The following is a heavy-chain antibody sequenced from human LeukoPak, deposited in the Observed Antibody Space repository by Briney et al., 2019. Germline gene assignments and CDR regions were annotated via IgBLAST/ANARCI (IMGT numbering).Heavy chain of an antibody. CDR2: ISGSRGGT. D-gene: IGHD2-21*02. J-gene: IGHJ4*02. Sequence: SGGSLRLSCAVSGFPFSSYAMSWVRQAPGKGLEWVSTISGSRGGTYYADSVKGRFTISRDNSKNTLYLQMSSLRAEDTAIYYCAKGCGGDCYSSYDYWGQGTLVTVSS. V-gene: IGHV3-23*01. CDR3: AKGCGGDCYSSYDY. CDR1: GFPFSSYA.